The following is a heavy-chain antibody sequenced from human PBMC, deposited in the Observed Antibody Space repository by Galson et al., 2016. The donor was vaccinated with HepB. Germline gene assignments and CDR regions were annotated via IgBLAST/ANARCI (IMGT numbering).Heavy chain of an antibody. J-gene: IGHJ4*02. CDR3: AKDPKGYSGYGLFDF. CDR1: GFTFSSYG. V-gene: IGHV3-30*18. Sequence: SLRLSCAASGFTFSSYGMHWVRQAPGKGLEWVAVISYDGSNKYYADSVKGRFTISRDNSKNTLYLQMNSLRAEDTAVYYCAKDPKGYSGYGLFDFWGPGTLVTVSS. D-gene: IGHD5-12*01. CDR2: ISYDGSNK.